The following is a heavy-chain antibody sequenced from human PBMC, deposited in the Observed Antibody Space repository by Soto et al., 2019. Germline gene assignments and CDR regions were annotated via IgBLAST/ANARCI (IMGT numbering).Heavy chain of an antibody. CDR1: GYTFTSYH. V-gene: IGHV1-46*01. J-gene: IGHJ6*02. CDR3: AGIYGSGTYDMDV. D-gene: IGHD3-10*01. CDR2: VNPSGGST. Sequence: QVQLVQSGAEVKEPGASVKVSCKASGYTFTSYHMHWVRQAPGQGPEWMGIVNPSGGSTSYAQKFQGRVTMTSDTSTSTVYMERRSLRSEETAVYYSAGIYGSGTYDMDVWGQGTTVTVSS.